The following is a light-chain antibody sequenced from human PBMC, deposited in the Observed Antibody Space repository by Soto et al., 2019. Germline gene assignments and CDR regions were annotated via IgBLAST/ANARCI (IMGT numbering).Light chain of an antibody. CDR3: CSYAGSSTWV. Sequence: QSVLTQPPSVSGAPGQTITISCTGSSSNIGAGYDVHWYQQLPGRAPKLMIYEGSKRPSGVSNRFSGSKSGNTASLTISGLQAGDEADYYCCSYAGSSTWVFGGGTKLTVL. CDR1: SSNIGAGYD. CDR2: EGS. J-gene: IGLJ3*02. V-gene: IGLV1-40*01.